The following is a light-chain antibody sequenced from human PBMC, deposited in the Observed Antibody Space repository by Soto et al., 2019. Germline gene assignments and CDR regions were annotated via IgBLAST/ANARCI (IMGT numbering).Light chain of an antibody. CDR3: SSYTSSNTLV. V-gene: IGLV2-14*01. J-gene: IGLJ1*01. CDR2: EVS. Sequence: QSVLTQPASVSGSPGQSITISCTGTSSDVGGYKFVSWHQQHPGQAPKLMIFEVSNRPSGISNRFSGSKSGNTASLTISGLQAQDDGDYYRSSYTSSNTLVSGTGTKVTVL. CDR1: SSDVGGYKF.